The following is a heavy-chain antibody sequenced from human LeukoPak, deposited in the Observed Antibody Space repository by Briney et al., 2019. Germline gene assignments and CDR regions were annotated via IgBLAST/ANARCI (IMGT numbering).Heavy chain of an antibody. J-gene: IGHJ1*01. Sequence: ASVKVSCKASGGTFSSYTTSWVRQAPGQGLEWMGRIIPILGIANYAQKFQGRVTITADKSTSTAYMELSSLRSEDTAVYYCARGDLYGSGSSEYFQHWGQGTLVTVSS. V-gene: IGHV1-69*02. CDR3: ARGDLYGSGSSEYFQH. CDR1: GGTFSSYT. D-gene: IGHD3-10*01. CDR2: IIPILGIA.